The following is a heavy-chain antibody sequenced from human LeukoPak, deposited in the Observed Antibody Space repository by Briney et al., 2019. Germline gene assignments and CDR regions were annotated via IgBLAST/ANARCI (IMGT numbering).Heavy chain of an antibody. D-gene: IGHD5-12*01. CDR2: IKEDGSEK. CDR3: ARLVATIYGWFDP. CDR1: GFTFSNAW. J-gene: IGHJ5*02. V-gene: IGHV3-7*04. Sequence: GGSLRLSCAASGFTFSNAWMSWVRQAPGKGLEWVANIKEDGSEKYYVDSVKGRFTISRDNAKNSLYLQMNSLRAEDTAVYFCARLVATIYGWFDPWGQGTLVTVSS.